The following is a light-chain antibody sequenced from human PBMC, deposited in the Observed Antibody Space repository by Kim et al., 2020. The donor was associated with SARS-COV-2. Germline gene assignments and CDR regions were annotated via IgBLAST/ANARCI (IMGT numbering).Light chain of an antibody. Sequence: SYELTQPPSVSVSPGQTASITCSGDKLGDKYACWYQQKPGQSPVLVIYQDSKRPSGIPERFSGSNSGNTATLTISGTQAMDEADYYCQAWDSSTAGVFGTGSTVTVL. V-gene: IGLV3-1*01. J-gene: IGLJ1*01. CDR2: QDS. CDR1: KLGDKY. CDR3: QAWDSSTAGV.